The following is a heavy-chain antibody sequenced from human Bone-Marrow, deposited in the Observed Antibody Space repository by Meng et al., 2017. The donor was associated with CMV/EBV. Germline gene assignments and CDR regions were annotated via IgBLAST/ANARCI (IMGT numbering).Heavy chain of an antibody. CDR2: ISGSGGST. CDR1: GFTFSSYW. D-gene: IGHD4-11*01. J-gene: IGHJ6*02. V-gene: IGHV3-23*01. CDR3: ATTVTPVIYYYYYGMDV. Sequence: GGSLRLSCAASGFTFSSYWMSWVRQAPGKGLEWVSAISGSGGSTYYADSVKSRFTISRDNSKNTLYLQMNSLRAEDTAVYYCATTVTPVIYYYYYGMDVWGQGTTVTVSS.